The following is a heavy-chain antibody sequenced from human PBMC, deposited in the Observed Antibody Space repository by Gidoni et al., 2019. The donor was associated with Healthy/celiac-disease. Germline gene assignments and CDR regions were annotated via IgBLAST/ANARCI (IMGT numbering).Heavy chain of an antibody. V-gene: IGHV4-34*01. D-gene: IGHD2-8*01. CDR3: ARAIRRTGYCTNGVCYPKRPAEYFQH. Sequence: QVQLQQWGAGLLKPSETLSLTCAVYGGSFSGHYWSWIRQPPGKGLEWIGEINHRGSTNSNPSLKSRVTISVDTSKNQFSLKLSSVTAADTAVYYCARAIRRTGYCTNGVCYPKRPAEYFQHWGQGTLVTVSS. CDR1: GGSFSGHY. J-gene: IGHJ1*01. CDR2: INHRGST.